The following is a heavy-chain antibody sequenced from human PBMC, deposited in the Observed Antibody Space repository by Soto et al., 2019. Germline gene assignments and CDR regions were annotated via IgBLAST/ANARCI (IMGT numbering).Heavy chain of an antibody. CDR3: ARRLGYCSTISCQPFAE. CDR2: IIPILGIA. V-gene: IGHV1-69*02. Sequence: QVQLVQSGAEVKKPGSSVKVSCKASGGTFSSYTITWVRQAPGQGLEWMGRIIPILGIANYAQKFQGRVTITADKSTSTAYMELSSLRSEDTAVYYCARRLGYCSTISCQPFAEGGQGTLVTVSS. J-gene: IGHJ4*02. D-gene: IGHD2-2*01. CDR1: GGTFSSYT.